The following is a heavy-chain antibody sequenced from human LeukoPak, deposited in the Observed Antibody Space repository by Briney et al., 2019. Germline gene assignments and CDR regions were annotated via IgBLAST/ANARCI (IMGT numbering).Heavy chain of an antibody. D-gene: IGHD6-19*01. J-gene: IGHJ4*02. V-gene: IGHV3-23*01. CDR2: IRNSGDTT. CDR3: AKWGTQWPIFDY. Sequence: TGGSLRLSCAASGFTFSNYAMTWVRQAPGKGLEWVSYIRNSGDTTYYADSVKGRFTISRDNSKNTLYLQMNSLRAEDTAVYYCAKWGTQWPIFDYWGQGTLVTVSS. CDR1: GFTFSNYA.